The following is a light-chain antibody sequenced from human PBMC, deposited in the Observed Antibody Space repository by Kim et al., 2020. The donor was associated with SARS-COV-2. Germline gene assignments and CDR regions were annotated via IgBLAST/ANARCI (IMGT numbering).Light chain of an antibody. Sequence: GQSVTISCTGPSSDIGGYYYVAWYQQHPGKAPKLMIYQVSERPSGVPDRFSGSKSGNTASLTVSGLQAEDEADYYCSSYAGSNNLIFGGGTQLTVL. V-gene: IGLV2-8*01. CDR3: SSYAGSNNLI. J-gene: IGLJ2*01. CDR2: QVS. CDR1: SSDIGGYYY.